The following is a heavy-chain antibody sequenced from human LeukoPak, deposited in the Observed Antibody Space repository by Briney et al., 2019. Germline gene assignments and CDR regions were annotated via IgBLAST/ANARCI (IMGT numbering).Heavy chain of an antibody. V-gene: IGHV3-7*01. CDR2: IKQDGSEK. CDR1: GFTFSSYW. D-gene: IGHD3-22*01. CDR3: VRPYDSSGYQWNDAFDI. J-gene: IGHJ3*02. Sequence: GGSLRLSCAASGFTFSSYWMSWVRQAPGKGLEWVANIKQDGSEKYYVDSVKGRFIISRDNAKNTLSLQMNSLRAEDTAVYYCVRPYDSSGYQWNDAFDIWGQGTMVTVSP.